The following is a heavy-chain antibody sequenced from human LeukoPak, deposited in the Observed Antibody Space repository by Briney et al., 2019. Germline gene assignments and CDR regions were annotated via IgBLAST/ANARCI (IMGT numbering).Heavy chain of an antibody. D-gene: IGHD3-10*01. J-gene: IGHJ4*02. CDR2: IIPILGIA. Sequence: ASVKVSCKASGGTFSSYAISWVRQAPGQGLEWMGGIIPILGIANYAQKFQGRVTITADKSTSTAYMELSSLRSGDTAVYYCARERGITMVRGDTGPLDYWGQGTLVTVSS. CDR3: ARERGITMVRGDTGPLDY. CDR1: GGTFSSYA. V-gene: IGHV1-69*10.